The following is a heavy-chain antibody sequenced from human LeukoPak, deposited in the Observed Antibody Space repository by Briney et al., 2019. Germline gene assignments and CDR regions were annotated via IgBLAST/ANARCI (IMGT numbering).Heavy chain of an antibody. D-gene: IGHD3-22*01. Sequence: PGGSLRLSCAASGFTFSSYAMHWVRQAPGKGLEWVAVISYDGSNKYYADSVKGRFTISRDNSKNTLYLQMNSLRAEDTAVYYCARVLTSYHYDSSGQGGAFDIWGQGTMVTVSS. CDR3: ARVLTSYHYDSSGQGGAFDI. CDR2: ISYDGSNK. V-gene: IGHV3-30*04. J-gene: IGHJ3*02. CDR1: GFTFSSYA.